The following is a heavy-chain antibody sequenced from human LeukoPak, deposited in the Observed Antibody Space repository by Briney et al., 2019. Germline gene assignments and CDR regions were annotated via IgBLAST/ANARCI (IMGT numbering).Heavy chain of an antibody. V-gene: IGHV3-30*18. J-gene: IGHJ6*04. D-gene: IGHD2-2*01. Sequence: GRSLRLSCAASGFTFSSYGMHWVRQAPGKGLEWVADISYDGSNKYYADSVKGRFTISRDNSKNTLYLQMNSLRAEETAVYYCAKCMNIVVVPAASFGMDVWGKGTTVTVSS. CDR2: ISYDGSNK. CDR3: AKCMNIVVVPAASFGMDV. CDR1: GFTFSSYG.